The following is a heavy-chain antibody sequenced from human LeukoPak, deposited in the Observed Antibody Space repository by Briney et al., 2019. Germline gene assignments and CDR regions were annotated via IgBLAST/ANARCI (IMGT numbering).Heavy chain of an antibody. CDR3: ARGVRFLEWLPFDY. V-gene: IGHV4-59*01. J-gene: IGHJ4*02. CDR1: GGSISSYY. D-gene: IGHD3-3*01. Sequence: PSETLSLTCTVSGGSISSYYWSWIRQPPGKGLEWIGYIYYSGSTNYNPSLKSRVTISVDTSKNQFSLKLSSVTAADTAVYYCARGVRFLEWLPFDYWGQGTLVTVSS. CDR2: IYYSGST.